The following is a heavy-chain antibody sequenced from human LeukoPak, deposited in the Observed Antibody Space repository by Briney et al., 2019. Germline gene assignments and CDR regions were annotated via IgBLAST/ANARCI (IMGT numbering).Heavy chain of an antibody. V-gene: IGHV1-2*06. CDR3: ARDLGQATLSDY. CDR2: INPNSGGT. J-gene: IGHJ4*02. CDR1: GYTFTGYY. Sequence: ASVKVSCKASGYTFTGYYMHRVRQAPGQGLEWMGRINPNSGGTNYAQKFQGRVTMTRDTSISTAYMELSRLRSDDTAVYYCARDLGQATLSDYWGQGTLVTVSS. D-gene: IGHD1-26*01.